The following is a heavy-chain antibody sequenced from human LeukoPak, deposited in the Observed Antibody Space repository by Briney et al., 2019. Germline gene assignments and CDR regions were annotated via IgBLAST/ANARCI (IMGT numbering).Heavy chain of an antibody. CDR1: GGSISSSGYF. J-gene: IGHJ3*02. CDR2: IYYSGST. V-gene: IGHV4-39*07. Sequence: SETLSLTCTVSGGSISSSGYFWGWIRQPPGKGLEWIGSIYYSGSTYYNPSLKSRVTISVDTSKNYFSLKVNSVTAADTAVYYCARRPGGYSGSYGIWGHGTMVTVSS. CDR3: ARRPGGYSGSYGI. D-gene: IGHD1-26*01.